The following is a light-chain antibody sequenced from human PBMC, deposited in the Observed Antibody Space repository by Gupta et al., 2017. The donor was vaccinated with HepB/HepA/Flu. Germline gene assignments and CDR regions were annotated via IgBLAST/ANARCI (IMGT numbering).Light chain of an antibody. J-gene: IGKJ4*01. CDR3: QQYNNWPLG. CDR2: GAS. CDR1: QSVSSN. Sequence: EIVMTQSPATLSVSPGERATLSCRASQSVSSNLAWYQQKPGQAPRLLIYGASTRATGIPARFSGSGSGTEFTLTISSLQSEDFAVYYCQQYNNWPLGFGGETKVEIK. V-gene: IGKV3-15*01.